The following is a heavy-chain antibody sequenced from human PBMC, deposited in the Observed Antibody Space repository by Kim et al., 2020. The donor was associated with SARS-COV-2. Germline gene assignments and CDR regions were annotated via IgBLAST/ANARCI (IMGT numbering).Heavy chain of an antibody. Sequence: GGSLRLSCAASGFTFSNYCMQWVRRAPGKGLEWVTIISYDGSDKYYSDSVKGRFTVSRDNSKNTLYLQMNSLRPEDTAVYYCAKEEIACSGGSCSGALNIWGQGTMVTVSS. CDR3: AKEEIACSGGSCSGALNI. J-gene: IGHJ3*02. CDR2: ISYDGSDK. CDR1: GFTFSNYC. V-gene: IGHV3-30*18. D-gene: IGHD2-15*01.